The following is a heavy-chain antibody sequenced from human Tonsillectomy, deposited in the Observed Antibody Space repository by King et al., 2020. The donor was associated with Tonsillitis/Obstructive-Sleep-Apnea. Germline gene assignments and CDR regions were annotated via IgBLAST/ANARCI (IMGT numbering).Heavy chain of an antibody. Sequence: VQLVESGGGVVHPGRSLRLSCAASGFIFSNYGMHWVRQAPGKGLEWVAVISYDGSNKYYADSVKGRFTTSRDNSKHTLYLQMNNMRGEDTAVYYCARGDFYAHTCLVAWGQGTLVTVSS. J-gene: IGHJ5*02. CDR1: GFIFSNYG. D-gene: IGHD3-3*02. CDR2: ISYDGSNK. CDR3: ARGDFYAHTCLVA. V-gene: IGHV3-30*03.